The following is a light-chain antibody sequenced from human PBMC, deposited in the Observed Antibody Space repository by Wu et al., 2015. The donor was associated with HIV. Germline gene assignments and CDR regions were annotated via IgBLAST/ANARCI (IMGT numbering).Light chain of an antibody. Sequence: EIVLTQSPGTLSLSPGERAILSCRASQSVSSSNLAWYQQKPGQAPRLLIYGASSRATGIPDRFRGSASGTDFTLTFSRLKPEDFAVYYCQQAGNSRWTFGQGTKVEI. CDR2: GAS. V-gene: IGKV3-20*01. CDR3: QQAGNSRWT. J-gene: IGKJ1*01. CDR1: QSVSSSN.